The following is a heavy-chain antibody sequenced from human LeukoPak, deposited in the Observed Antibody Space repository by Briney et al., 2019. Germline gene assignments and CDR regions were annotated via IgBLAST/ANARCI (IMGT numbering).Heavy chain of an antibody. D-gene: IGHD6-13*01. Sequence: ASVKVSCKASGYTFTSYYMHWVRQAPGQGLEWMGWINPNSGGTNYAQKFQGRVTMTRDTSISTAYMELSRLRSDDTAVYYCARVGGSSWLEPSPLYYYYYMDVWGKGTTVTISS. CDR1: GYTFTSYY. V-gene: IGHV1-2*02. CDR2: INPNSGGT. J-gene: IGHJ6*03. CDR3: ARVGGSSWLEPSPLYYYYYMDV.